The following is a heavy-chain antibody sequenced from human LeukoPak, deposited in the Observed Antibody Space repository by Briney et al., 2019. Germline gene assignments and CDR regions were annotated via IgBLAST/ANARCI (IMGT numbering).Heavy chain of an antibody. CDR2: ITCSSDSI. D-gene: IGHD2-8*01. J-gene: IGHJ4*02. CDR1: GFTFGDYA. V-gene: IGHV3-48*01. Sequence: PGGSLRLSCTASGFTFGDYAMNWLRQAPGKGLEWVSYITCSSDSILYTDSVKGRFTISRDNAKNSVYLQMNSLRAEDTALYYCAKVPRTNHDNFFDYWGQGTLVTVSS. CDR3: AKVPRTNHDNFFDY.